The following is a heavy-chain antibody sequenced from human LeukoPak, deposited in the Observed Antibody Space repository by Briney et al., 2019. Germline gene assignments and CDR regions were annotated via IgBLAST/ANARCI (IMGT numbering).Heavy chain of an antibody. CDR3: ARASSYGSSPFDY. Sequence: PGGSLRLSCTASGFTFSGAWMTWVRQAPGKGLEWVANIREDGTEKNYVDSVKGRFTISRDNAKNSLYLQMNSLRAEDTAVYYCARASSYGSSPFDYWGQGTLVTVSS. CDR2: IREDGTEK. D-gene: IGHD5-18*01. CDR1: GFTFSGAW. V-gene: IGHV3-7*01. J-gene: IGHJ4*02.